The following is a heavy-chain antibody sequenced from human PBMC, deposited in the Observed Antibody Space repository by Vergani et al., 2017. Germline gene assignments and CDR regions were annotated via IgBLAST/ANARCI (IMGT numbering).Heavy chain of an antibody. Sequence: QVQLVQSGAEVKKPGASVKVSCKASGYTFTSYGISWVRQAPGQGLEWMGWISAYNGNTNYAQKLQGRVTMTTDTSTSTAYMELRSLRSDDTAVYYCARGRYFSSTSFYAPYYYYMDVWGKGTTVTVSS. J-gene: IGHJ6*03. V-gene: IGHV1-18*01. CDR3: ARGRYFSSTSFYAPYYYYMDV. CDR1: GYTFTSYG. D-gene: IGHD2-2*01. CDR2: ISAYNGNT.